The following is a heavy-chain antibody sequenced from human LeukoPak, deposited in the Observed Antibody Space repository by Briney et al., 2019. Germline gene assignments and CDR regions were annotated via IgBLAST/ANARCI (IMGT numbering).Heavy chain of an antibody. V-gene: IGHV4-59*01. Sequence: SETLSLTCTVSGGSISSYYWSWIRQPPEKGLEWIGYIYYSGTTSYNSSLKSRVTISIDTSKNQFSLKLSSVIAADTAVYYCARVVPASMHFDYWGQGTLVTVSS. CDR2: IYYSGTT. D-gene: IGHD2-2*01. J-gene: IGHJ4*02. CDR1: GGSISSYY. CDR3: ARVVPASMHFDY.